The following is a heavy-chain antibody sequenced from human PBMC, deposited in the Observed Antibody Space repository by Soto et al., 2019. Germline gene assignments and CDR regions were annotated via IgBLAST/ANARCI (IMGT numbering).Heavy chain of an antibody. V-gene: IGHV3-23*01. CDR3: AKGITTPPYNYNYYMDV. J-gene: IGHJ6*03. CDR1: GFTFSSYA. Sequence: PGGSLRLSCAASGFTFSSYAMSWVRQAPGKGLEWVSAISGSGGSTYYADSVKGRFTISRDNSKNTLYLQMNSLRAEDTAVYYCAKGITTPPYNYNYYMDVWGKGTTVTASS. CDR2: ISGSGGST. D-gene: IGHD2-15*01.